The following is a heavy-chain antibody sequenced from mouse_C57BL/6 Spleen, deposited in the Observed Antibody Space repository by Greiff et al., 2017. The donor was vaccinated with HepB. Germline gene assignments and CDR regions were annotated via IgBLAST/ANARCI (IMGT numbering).Heavy chain of an antibody. J-gene: IGHJ4*01. V-gene: IGHV14-1*01. D-gene: IGHD2-1*01. CDR1: GFNIKDYY. Sequence: EVQLQESGAELVRPGASVKLSCTASGFNIKDYYMHWVKQRPEQGLEWIGRIDPEDGDTEYAPKFQGKATMTADTSSNTAYLQLSSLTSEDTAVYYCTNLYYGNYVYAMDYWGQGTSVTVSS. CDR2: IDPEDGDT. CDR3: TNLYYGNYVYAMDY.